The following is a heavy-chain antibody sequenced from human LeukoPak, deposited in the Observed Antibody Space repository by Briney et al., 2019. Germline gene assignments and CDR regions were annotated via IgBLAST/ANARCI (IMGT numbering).Heavy chain of an antibody. D-gene: IGHD4-23*01. CDR3: ARAIWTVVTHRVDY. J-gene: IGHJ4*02. CDR1: GGSISSGDYY. CDR2: IYYSGST. V-gene: IGHV4-30-4*08. Sequence: SETLSLTCTVSGGSISSGDYYWSWIRQPPGKGLEWIGYIYYSGSTYYNPSLKSRVTISVDTSKNQFSLKLSSVTAADTAVYYCARAIWTVVTHRVDYWGQGTLVTVSS.